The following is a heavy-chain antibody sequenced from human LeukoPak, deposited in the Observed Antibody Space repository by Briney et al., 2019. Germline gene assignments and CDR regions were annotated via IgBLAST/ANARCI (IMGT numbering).Heavy chain of an antibody. CDR1: GGSISSYY. D-gene: IGHD3-22*01. J-gene: IGHJ4*02. Sequence: PSETLSLTCTVSGGSISSYYWSWIRQPPGKRLEWIGYIYYSGSTNYNPSLKSRVTISVDTSKNQFSLKLSSVTAADTAVYYCARCPGYYDSSGYCDYWGQGTLVTVSS. CDR2: IYYSGST. V-gene: IGHV4-59*08. CDR3: ARCPGYYDSSGYCDY.